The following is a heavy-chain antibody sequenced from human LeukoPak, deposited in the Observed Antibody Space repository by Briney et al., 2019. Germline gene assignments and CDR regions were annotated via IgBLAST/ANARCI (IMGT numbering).Heavy chain of an antibody. V-gene: IGHV3-30*03. D-gene: IGHD1-14*01. CDR3: AREVWGPEY. J-gene: IGHJ4*02. CDR1: GFTFSSYV. Sequence: GGSLRLSCAASGFTFSSYVMHWVRQAPGKGLEWVAVVSYDGSRKYYADSVKGRFTISRDNTKNSVYLQMSSLRAEDTAVYYCAREVWGPEYWGQGTLVTVSS. CDR2: VSYDGSRK.